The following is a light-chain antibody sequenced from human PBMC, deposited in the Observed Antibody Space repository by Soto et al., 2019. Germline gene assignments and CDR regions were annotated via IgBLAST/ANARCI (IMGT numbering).Light chain of an antibody. J-gene: IGLJ1*01. V-gene: IGLV1-40*01. CDR1: SXNIGAGYD. Sequence: QSVLTQPPSVSGAPGQRVTISCTGSSXNIGAGYDVHWYQQLPGTAPKLLIYGNSNRPSGVPDRFSGSKSGTSASLAITGLQAEDEADYYCQSYDSSLSEVFGTGTKVILL. CDR3: QSYDSSLSEV. CDR2: GNS.